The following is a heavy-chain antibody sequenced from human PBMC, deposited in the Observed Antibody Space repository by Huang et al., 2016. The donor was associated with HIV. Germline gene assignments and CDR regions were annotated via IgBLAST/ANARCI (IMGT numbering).Heavy chain of an antibody. V-gene: IGHV7-4-1*02. CDR2: INTNTWNP. D-gene: IGHD1-1*01. CDR3: ARGGGTLDS. J-gene: IGHJ4*02. Sequence: QVQLVQSGSELKKPGASVKVSCKASGYTVTNYVINWVRQAPGQGLERRGGINTNTWNPTYAQGFKGRFVISLDTSVSTTYLQISSLKAEDTAVYYCARGGGTLDSWGQGTLVTVSS. CDR1: GYTVTNYV.